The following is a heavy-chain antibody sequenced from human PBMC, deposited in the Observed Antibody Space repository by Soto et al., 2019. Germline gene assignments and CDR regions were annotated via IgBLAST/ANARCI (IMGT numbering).Heavy chain of an antibody. V-gene: IGHV2-5*02. CDR1: GFSLSTSGVG. Sequence: SPPKLGNPTQTLTLTCTFSGFSLSTSGVGVGWIRQPPGKALEWLALIYWDDDKRYSPSLKSRLTITKDTSKNQVVLTMTNMDPVDTATYYCAHSSYDFWSGPNYYYYYMDVWGKGTTVTVSS. J-gene: IGHJ6*03. CDR2: IYWDDDK. CDR3: AHSSYDFWSGPNYYYYYMDV. D-gene: IGHD3-3*01.